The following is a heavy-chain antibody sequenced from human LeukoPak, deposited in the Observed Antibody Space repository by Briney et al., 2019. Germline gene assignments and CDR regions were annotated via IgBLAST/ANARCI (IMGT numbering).Heavy chain of an antibody. CDR3: ARDRGRDSSGWYYYYYGMDV. J-gene: IGHJ6*04. CDR2: TYYRSKWYN. CDR1: GDSVSSNSAA. D-gene: IGHD6-19*01. Sequence: SQTLSLTCAISGDSVSSNSAAWNWIRQSPSRGLEWLGRTYYRSKWYNDYAVSVKSRITINPDTSKNQFSLQLNSVTPEDTAVYYCARDRGRDSSGWYYYYYGMDVWGKGTTVTVSS. V-gene: IGHV6-1*01.